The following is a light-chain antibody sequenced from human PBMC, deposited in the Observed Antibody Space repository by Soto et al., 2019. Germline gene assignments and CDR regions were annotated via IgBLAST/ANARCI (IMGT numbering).Light chain of an antibody. Sequence: QSVLTQPASVSGSPGQSITISCTGTSSDVGGYNYVSWYQQHPGKAPKLMIYDVSNRPSGVSNRFSGSKSGNTASLTISGLQAEDVADYYCSSYTSSSTRVFGTGPKFTVL. CDR3: SSYTSSSTRV. CDR2: DVS. J-gene: IGLJ1*01. V-gene: IGLV2-14*01. CDR1: SSDVGGYNY.